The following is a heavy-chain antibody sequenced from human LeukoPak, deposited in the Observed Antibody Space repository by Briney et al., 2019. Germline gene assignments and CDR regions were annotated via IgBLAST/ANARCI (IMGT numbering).Heavy chain of an antibody. D-gene: IGHD6-13*01. J-gene: IGHJ6*02. CDR1: GFTFSSYG. CDR3: AKVTTKAGYSSSWYGIYYYGMDV. Sequence: GRSLRLSCAASGFTFSSYGMHWVRQAPGKGLEWVAVIWYDGSNKYYADSVKGRFTISRDNSKNTLYLQMNSLRAEDTAVYYCAKVTTKAGYSSSWYGIYYYGMDVWGQGTTVTVSS. CDR2: IWYDGSNK. V-gene: IGHV3-33*06.